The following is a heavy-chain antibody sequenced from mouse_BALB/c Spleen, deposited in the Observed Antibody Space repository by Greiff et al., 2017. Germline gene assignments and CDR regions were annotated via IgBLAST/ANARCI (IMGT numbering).Heavy chain of an antibody. J-gene: IGHJ4*01. D-gene: IGHD3-1*01. CDR1: GFNIKDYY. Sequence: EVQWVESGAELVRSGASVKLSCTASGFNIKDYYMHWVKQRPEQGLEWIGWIDPENGDTEYAPKFQGKATMTADTSSNTAYLQLSSLTSEDTAVYYCKALRSSGDYWGQGTSVTVSS. CDR2: IDPENGDT. CDR3: KALRSSGDY. V-gene: IGHV14-4*02.